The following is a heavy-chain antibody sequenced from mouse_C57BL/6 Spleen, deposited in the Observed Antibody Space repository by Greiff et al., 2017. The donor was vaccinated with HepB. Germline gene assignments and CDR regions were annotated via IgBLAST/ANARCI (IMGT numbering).Heavy chain of an antibody. J-gene: IGHJ4*01. Sequence: EVQLQQSGPELVKPGASVKISCKASGYTFTDYYMNWVKQSHGKSLEWIGDINPNNGGTSYNQKFKGKATLTVDKSSSTAYMELRSLTSEDSAVYDCARPTAQATTYYSMDYWGQGTSVTVSS. V-gene: IGHV1-26*01. D-gene: IGHD3-2*02. CDR1: GYTFTDYY. CDR3: ARPTAQATTYYSMDY. CDR2: INPNNGGT.